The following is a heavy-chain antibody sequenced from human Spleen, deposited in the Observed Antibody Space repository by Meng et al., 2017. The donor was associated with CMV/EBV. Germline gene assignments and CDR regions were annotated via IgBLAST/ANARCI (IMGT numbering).Heavy chain of an antibody. CDR3: AKIFRNAFDV. J-gene: IGHJ3*01. Sequence: GESLKISCAASGFTFSSYWMSWVRQAPGKGLEWVSHISSSGSNTYSEDSVKGRFTISRDNAKNSLYLQMNSLRTEDTALYYCAKIFRNAFDVWGQGTMVTVSS. CDR2: ISSSGSNT. CDR1: GFTFSSYW. V-gene: IGHV3-21*04.